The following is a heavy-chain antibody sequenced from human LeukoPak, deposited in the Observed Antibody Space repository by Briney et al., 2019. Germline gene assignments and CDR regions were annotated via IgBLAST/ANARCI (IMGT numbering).Heavy chain of an antibody. CDR1: GFTFSSYT. J-gene: IGHJ4*02. Sequence: GGSLRLSCAASGFTFSSYTMNWVRQAPGKGLEWVSYISSSSSTIYYADSVKGRFTISRDNAKNSLYLQMNSLRAEDTAVYYCAGRSWYVDYWGQGTLVTVSS. CDR2: ISSSSSTI. D-gene: IGHD6-13*01. V-gene: IGHV3-48*01. CDR3: AGRSWYVDY.